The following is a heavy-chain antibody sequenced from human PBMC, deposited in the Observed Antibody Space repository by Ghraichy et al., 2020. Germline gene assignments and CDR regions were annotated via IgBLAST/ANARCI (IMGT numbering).Heavy chain of an antibody. J-gene: IGHJ6*02. CDR1: GFTVSSNY. CDR2: IYSGGST. D-gene: IGHD6-19*01. CDR3: ARGSTGSSGWGPWYYYGMDV. V-gene: IGHV3-53*01. Sequence: GGSLRLSCAASGFTVSSNYMSWVRQAPGKGLEWVSVIYSGGSTYYADSVKGRFTISRDNSKNTLYLQMNSLRAEDTAVYYCARGSTGSSGWGPWYYYGMDVWGQGTTVTVSS.